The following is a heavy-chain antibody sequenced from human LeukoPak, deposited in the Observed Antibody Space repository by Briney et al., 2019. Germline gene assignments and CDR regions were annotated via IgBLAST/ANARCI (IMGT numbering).Heavy chain of an antibody. CDR3: ARPARYCTNGVCPNWFDP. V-gene: IGHV1-46*01. CDR2: INPSGGST. CDR1: GYTFTSYY. D-gene: IGHD2-8*01. Sequence: ASVKVSCKASGYTFTSYYMHWVRQAPGQGLEWMGIINPSGGSTSYAQRFQGRVTMTRDTSTSTVYMELGSLRSEDTAVYYCARPARYCTNGVCPNWFDPWGQGTLVTVSS. J-gene: IGHJ5*02.